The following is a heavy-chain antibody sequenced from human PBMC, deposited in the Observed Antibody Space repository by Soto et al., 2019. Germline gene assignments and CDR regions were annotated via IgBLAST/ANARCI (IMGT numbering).Heavy chain of an antibody. CDR3: ARLPARHLVDY. V-gene: IGHV4-39*01. CDR2: IFYGVST. CDR1: GSSSTSSGYD. D-gene: IGHD2-15*01. J-gene: IGHJ4*01. Sequence: NLSLTCTVYGSSSTSSGYDWGWIRQPPGKGLEWIGSIFYGVSTYYHTSLQSRVTVSVDTSXNEFSLNLRSVTAADMAVYYCARLPARHLVDYWGHGTLVTVCS.